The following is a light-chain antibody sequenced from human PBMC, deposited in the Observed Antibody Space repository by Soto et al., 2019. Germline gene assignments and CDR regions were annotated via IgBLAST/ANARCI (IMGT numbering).Light chain of an antibody. J-gene: IGKJ1*01. V-gene: IGKV3-15*01. CDR3: QQYNNWPRT. CDR2: GTS. CDR1: QSVNSN. Sequence: EVVMTQSPATLSLSPGERATLSCRASQSVNSNLAWYQQKAGQAPRLLIYGTSTRATGIPARFSGSGSGTDFILTISSLQFEDFAVYYCQQYNNWPRTFGQGTKVDIK.